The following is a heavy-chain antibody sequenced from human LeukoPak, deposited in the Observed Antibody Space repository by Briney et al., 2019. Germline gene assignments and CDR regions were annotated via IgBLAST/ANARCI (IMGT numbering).Heavy chain of an antibody. D-gene: IGHD2-21*02. CDR1: GFTVSSNH. Sequence: GGSLRLSCAASGFTVSSNHMNWVRQAPGKGLERVSVIYSGGSTYYAASVKGRFTISRDNSKNTLYLQMNSLRAEDTAVYYCAREVTSYNWFDPWGQGTLVTVSS. J-gene: IGHJ5*02. CDR3: AREVTSYNWFDP. CDR2: IYSGGST. V-gene: IGHV3-53*01.